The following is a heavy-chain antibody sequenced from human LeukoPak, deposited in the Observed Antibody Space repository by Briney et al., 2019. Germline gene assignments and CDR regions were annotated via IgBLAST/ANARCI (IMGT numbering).Heavy chain of an antibody. CDR1: GFTFSGSE. V-gene: IGHV3-73*01. CDR3: TRGRILDY. J-gene: IGHJ4*02. Sequence: TGGSLRLSCAASGFTFSGSEMNWVRQASGKGLEWVGHIRSRANSYATAYAASVKGRFTISRDDSKNTAYVQMNSLKTEDTAVYYCTRGRILDYWGQGTLVTVSS. D-gene: IGHD1-26*01. CDR2: IRSRANSYAT.